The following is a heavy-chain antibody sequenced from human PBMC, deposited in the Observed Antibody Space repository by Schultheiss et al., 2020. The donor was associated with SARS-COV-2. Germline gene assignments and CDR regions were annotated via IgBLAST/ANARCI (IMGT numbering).Heavy chain of an antibody. J-gene: IGHJ4*02. CDR3: ARVTSSWVPYFDY. D-gene: IGHD6-13*01. CDR1: GGSISSSNW. Sequence: SETLSLTCAVSGGSISSSNWWSWVRQPPGKGLEWIGEIYHSGSTNYNPSLKSRVTISVDKSKNQFSLKLSSVTAADTDVYYCARVTSSWVPYFDYWGQGTLVTVSS. V-gene: IGHV4-4*02. CDR2: IYHSGST.